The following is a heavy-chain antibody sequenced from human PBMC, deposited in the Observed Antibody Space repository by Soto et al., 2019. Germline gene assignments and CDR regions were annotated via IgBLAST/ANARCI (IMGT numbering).Heavy chain of an antibody. D-gene: IGHD3-22*01. CDR2: IYHSGST. CDR3: ARGSNYYDSSGQFDY. J-gene: IGHJ4*02. Sequence: PSETLSLTCSVSGGSVTSGAYHWTWIRQPPGKGLEWIGYIYHSGSTYYNPSLKSRVTISVDRSKNQFSLKLSSVTAADTAVYYCARGSNYYDSSGQFDYWGQGTLVTVSS. CDR1: GGSVTSGAYH. V-gene: IGHV4-30-2*01.